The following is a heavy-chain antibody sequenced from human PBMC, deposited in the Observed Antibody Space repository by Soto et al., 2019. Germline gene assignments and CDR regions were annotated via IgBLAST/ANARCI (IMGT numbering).Heavy chain of an antibody. CDR3: ERDKITGLFAY. J-gene: IGHJ4*02. Sequence: SDSLSPPSGVYGGPLRRECWPLIRLLLGRGMKWIGEIHPSGSTNYNPSLKSRVTISVDTSKNQFSLKLTSVTAADTAVYYCERDKITGLFAYWGQGTLVT. CDR1: GGPLRREC. V-gene: IGHV4-34*01. CDR2: IHPSGST. D-gene: IGHD2-8*02.